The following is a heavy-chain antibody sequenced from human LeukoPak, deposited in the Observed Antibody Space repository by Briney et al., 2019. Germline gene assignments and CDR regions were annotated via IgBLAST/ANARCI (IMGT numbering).Heavy chain of an antibody. J-gene: IGHJ4*02. CDR3: ARARGDHYSFDY. CDR1: GYSFTSYW. D-gene: IGHD3-10*01. CDR2: IDSSDSYT. Sequence: GESLKISCKGYGYSFTSYWIIWVRQMPGKGLEWMGRIDSSDSYTNYSPSLQGHVTISADKSISAAYLQWSNLKASDTAMYYCARARGDHYSFDYWGQGTLVTVSS. V-gene: IGHV5-10-1*01.